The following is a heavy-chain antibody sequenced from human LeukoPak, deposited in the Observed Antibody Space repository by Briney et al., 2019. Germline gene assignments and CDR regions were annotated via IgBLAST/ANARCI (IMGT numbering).Heavy chain of an antibody. Sequence: SETLSLTCTVSGGSISSRISYWGWIRQPPGKGLEWIGSIFYGANTFYKPSLKSRVTISVDTSKNQFSLKLSSVTAADTAVYYCARGSRLLWPSWGQGTLVTVSS. CDR3: ARGSRLLWPS. V-gene: IGHV4-39*01. D-gene: IGHD3-10*01. CDR2: IFYGANT. CDR1: GGSISSRISY. J-gene: IGHJ4*02.